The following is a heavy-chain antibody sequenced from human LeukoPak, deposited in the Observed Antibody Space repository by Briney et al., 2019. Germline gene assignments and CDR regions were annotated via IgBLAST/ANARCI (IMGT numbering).Heavy chain of an antibody. D-gene: IGHD3-10*01. CDR3: ANVGDYYGSGSYPNRAFDI. CDR2: IRYDGSNK. Sequence: GGSLRLSCAASGFTFSSYGMHWVRQAPGKGLEWVAFIRYDGSNKYYADSVKGRFTISRDNSKNTLYLQMNSLRAEDTAVYYCANVGDYYGSGSYPNRAFDIWGQGTMVTVSS. V-gene: IGHV3-30*02. CDR1: GFTFSSYG. J-gene: IGHJ3*02.